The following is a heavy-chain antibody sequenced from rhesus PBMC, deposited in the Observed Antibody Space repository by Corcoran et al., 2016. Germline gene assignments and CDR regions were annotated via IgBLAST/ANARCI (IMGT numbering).Heavy chain of an antibody. CDR3: ARPDVDTGHYFDD. V-gene: IGHV4-160*01. CDR2: IRSGVST. CDR1: GASIRSNY. J-gene: IGHJ4*01. Sequence: QVQLQQWGEGLVKPSETLSLTRAVYGASIRSNYWRWIRQPPGKGLEWIGRIRSGVSTNYNPALKSRVTISIDTSKNQFSLKLSSVTAADTAVYYCARPDVDTGHYFDDWGQGVLVTVSS. D-gene: IGHD5-12*01.